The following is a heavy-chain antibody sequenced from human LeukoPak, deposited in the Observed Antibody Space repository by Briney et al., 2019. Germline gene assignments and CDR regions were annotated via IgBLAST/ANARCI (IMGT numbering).Heavy chain of an antibody. D-gene: IGHD5-18*01. V-gene: IGHV3-53*01. CDR3: ARDPGYNYGYDY. CDR1: GFTFSSYA. CDR2: IYSDGST. Sequence: GGSLRLSCAASGFTFSSYAMSWVRQAPGKGLEWVSIIYSDGSTYYADSVKGRFTISRDNSKNTLYLQMNSLGAEDTAVYYCARDPGYNYGYDYWGQGTLVTVSS. J-gene: IGHJ4*02.